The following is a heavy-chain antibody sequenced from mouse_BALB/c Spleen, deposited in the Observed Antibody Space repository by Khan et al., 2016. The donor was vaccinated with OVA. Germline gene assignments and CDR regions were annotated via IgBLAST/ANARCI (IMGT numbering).Heavy chain of an antibody. V-gene: IGHV2-9*02. D-gene: IGHD2-4*01. CDR2: IWTSGIT. CDR3: ARSYDYDVGGFAY. Sequence: QVQLKESGPGLVAPSQSLSITCTVSGFSLSNYGVHWVRQPPGKGLEWLGVIWTSGITNYNSALMSRLSISKDNSKSQVFLKMNRLQTDDTAIYYCARSYDYDVGGFAYWGQGTLVTVSA. J-gene: IGHJ3*01. CDR1: GFSLSNYG.